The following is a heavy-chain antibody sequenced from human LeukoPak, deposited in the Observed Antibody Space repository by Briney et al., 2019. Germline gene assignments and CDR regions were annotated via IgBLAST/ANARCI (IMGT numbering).Heavy chain of an antibody. CDR3: ASGAYCGGNCYTDFDY. Sequence: PGGSLRLSCAASGFSFSSYTMSWVRQAPEKGLGCVSFISDSGGSTSYAGSEKGRLTISRDTSKKTLYLQMNSLRAEDTAVYFCASGAYCGGNCYTDFDYWGEGTRVTVSS. CDR2: ISDSGGST. D-gene: IGHD2-21*02. CDR1: GFSFSSYT. V-gene: IGHV3-23*01. J-gene: IGHJ4*02.